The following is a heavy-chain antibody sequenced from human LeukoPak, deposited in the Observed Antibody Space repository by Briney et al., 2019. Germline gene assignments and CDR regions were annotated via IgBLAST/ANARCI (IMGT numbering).Heavy chain of an antibody. D-gene: IGHD3-22*01. CDR2: IRYDGSIK. Sequence: GGSLRLSCEASGFTFSNFGMQWVRQAPGKGLEWVAFIRYDGSIKYYADSVKGRLTISRDNAKNSLYLQMNSLRAEDTAVYYCARDSPRSYYDSSGYSGYFDYWGQGTLVTVSS. CDR3: ARDSPRSYYDSSGYSGYFDY. J-gene: IGHJ4*02. V-gene: IGHV3-30*02. CDR1: GFTFSNFG.